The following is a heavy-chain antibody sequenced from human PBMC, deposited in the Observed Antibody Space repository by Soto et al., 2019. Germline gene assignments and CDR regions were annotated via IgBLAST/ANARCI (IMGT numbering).Heavy chain of an antibody. J-gene: IGHJ4*02. V-gene: IGHV1-69*13. CDR1: GGTFSSYA. D-gene: IGHD3-22*01. Sequence: GASVKVSCKASGGTFSSYAISWVRQAPGQGLEWMGGIIPIFGTANYAQKFQGRVTITADESTSTAYMELSSLRSEDTAVYYCARDFRPYYYDSSGYYLFDYWGQGTLVTV. CDR2: IIPIFGTA. CDR3: ARDFRPYYYDSSGYYLFDY.